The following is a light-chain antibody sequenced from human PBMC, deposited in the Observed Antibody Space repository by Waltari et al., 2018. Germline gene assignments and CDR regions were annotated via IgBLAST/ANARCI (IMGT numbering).Light chain of an antibody. CDR3: QQRHDWPLN. Sequence: DILLTQSPVTLSVSPGERATLSCKASQSVRSYLAWYQQKPGQAPRLLIYDASNRASGIPARFSGSGSGTDFTLTISNVEPEDFAVYYCQQRHDWPLNFGGGTKLEIK. J-gene: IGKJ4*01. CDR1: QSVRSY. CDR2: DAS. V-gene: IGKV3-11*01.